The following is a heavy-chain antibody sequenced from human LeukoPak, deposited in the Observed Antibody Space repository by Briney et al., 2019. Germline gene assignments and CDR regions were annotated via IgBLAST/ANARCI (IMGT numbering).Heavy chain of an antibody. J-gene: IGHJ5*02. V-gene: IGHV3-23*01. CDR2: ISGSGGST. Sequence: GGSLRISCAAAGFTFSSYVMTWVRQAPGKGLEWVSAISGSGGSTYYADSVKGRFTISRDNSKNTLYLQMNSLRAEDTAIYYCAKDIVVVVAATRWFDPWGQGTLVTVYS. CDR3: AKDIVVVVAATRWFDP. CDR1: GFTFSSYV. D-gene: IGHD2-15*01.